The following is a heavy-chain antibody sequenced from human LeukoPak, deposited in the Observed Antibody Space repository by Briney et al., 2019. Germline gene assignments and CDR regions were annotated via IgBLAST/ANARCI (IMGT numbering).Heavy chain of an antibody. Sequence: GRSLRLSCAASGFTFSTYGMHWVRQAPGKGLEWVTVIANDGSIKYYADSVKSRFTISRDNSKNTLYLQMNRLTTEDTAVYYCAREASGYDFDYWGQGTLVTVSS. CDR1: GFTFSTYG. V-gene: IGHV3-30*03. CDR3: AREASGYDFDY. J-gene: IGHJ4*02. CDR2: IANDGSIK. D-gene: IGHD5-12*01.